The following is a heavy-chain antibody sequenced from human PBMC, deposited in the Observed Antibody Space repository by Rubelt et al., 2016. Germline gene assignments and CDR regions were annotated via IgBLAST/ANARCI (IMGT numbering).Heavy chain of an antibody. CDR3: ARGDTYYYDSSGYYGESWFDP. D-gene: IGHD3-22*01. V-gene: IGHV3-7*01. J-gene: IGHJ5*02. Sequence: GVEWVANIKQDGSEKYYVDSVKGRFTISRDNAKNSLYLQMNSLRAEDTAVYYCARGDTYYYDSSGYYGESWFDPWGQGTLVTVSS. CDR2: IKQDGSEK.